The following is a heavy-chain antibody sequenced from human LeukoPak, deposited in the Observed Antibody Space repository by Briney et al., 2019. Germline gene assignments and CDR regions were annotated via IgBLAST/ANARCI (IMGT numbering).Heavy chain of an antibody. Sequence: GASVTVSCKASGYTFTSYGISGVRQAPGQGLEWMGWISSYNGNTNYAQKLQGRVTITTDTSTSTAYMELRSLRSDDTAVYYCARGWGRRDAFDIWGQGTMVTVSS. J-gene: IGHJ3*02. CDR2: ISSYNGNT. V-gene: IGHV1-18*01. CDR1: GYTFTSYG. D-gene: IGHD3-16*01. CDR3: ARGWGRRDAFDI.